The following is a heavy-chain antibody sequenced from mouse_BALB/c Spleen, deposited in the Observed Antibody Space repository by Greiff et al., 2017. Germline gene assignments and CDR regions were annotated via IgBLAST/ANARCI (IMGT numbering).Heavy chain of an antibody. CDR3: ASEGYYGSSYWFAY. J-gene: IGHJ3*01. D-gene: IGHD1-1*01. CDR1: GYSITSGYY. V-gene: IGHV3-6*02. Sequence: ESGPGLVKPSQSLSLTCSVTGYSITSGYYWNWIRQFPGNKLEWMGYISYDGSNNYNPSLKNRISITRDTSKNQFFLKLNSVTTEDTATYYCASEGYYGSSYWFAYWGQGTLVTVSA. CDR2: ISYDGSN.